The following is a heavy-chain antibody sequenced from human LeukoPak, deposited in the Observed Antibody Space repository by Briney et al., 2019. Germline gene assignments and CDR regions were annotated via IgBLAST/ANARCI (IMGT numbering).Heavy chain of an antibody. D-gene: IGHD1-14*01. Sequence: GGSLRLSCAASGFTFSSYAMSWARQAPGKGLEWVSAISGSGGSTYYADSVKGRFTISRDNSKNTLYLQMNSLRAGDTAVYYCAKDPDGENWFDPWGQGTLVTVSS. V-gene: IGHV3-23*01. CDR1: GFTFSSYA. J-gene: IGHJ5*02. CDR3: AKDPDGENWFDP. CDR2: ISGSGGST.